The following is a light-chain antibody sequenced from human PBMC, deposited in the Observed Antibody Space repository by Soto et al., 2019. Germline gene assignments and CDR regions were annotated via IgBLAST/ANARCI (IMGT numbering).Light chain of an antibody. CDR1: QSINNL. Sequence: DLQMNQSPSTLSATVGDRVTITCRASQSINNLLAWYQQKPGKAPKFLIYDVSTLESGVPSRFSGSGSGTEFTLTISSLQPEDFATYYCQQYNSYSHTFGQGTRLEIK. J-gene: IGKJ5*01. CDR2: DVS. V-gene: IGKV1-5*01. CDR3: QQYNSYSHT.